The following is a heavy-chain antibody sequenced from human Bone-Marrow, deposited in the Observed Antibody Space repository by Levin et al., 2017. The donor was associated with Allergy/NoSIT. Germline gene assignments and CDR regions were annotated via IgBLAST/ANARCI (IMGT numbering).Heavy chain of an antibody. CDR3: ARRASGKNWFDP. J-gene: IGHJ5*02. CDR2: IFYSGRT. Sequence: PSETLSLTCTVFGGSISSSTYYWGWIRQPPGKGLEWIASIFYSGRTFYNLSLKSRVNIFADTSKNQFSLKLSSVTAADTAVYYCARRASGKNWFDPWGQGTLVTVSS. V-gene: IGHV4-39*01. D-gene: IGHD1-14*01. CDR1: GGSISSSTYY.